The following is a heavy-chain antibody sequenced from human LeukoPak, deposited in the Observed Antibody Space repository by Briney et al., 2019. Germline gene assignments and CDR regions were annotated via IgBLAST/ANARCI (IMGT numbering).Heavy chain of an antibody. J-gene: IGHJ4*02. CDR1: GGSVSSGSYY. Sequence: ASETLSLTCTVSGGSVSSGSYYWSWIRQPPGKGLEWIGYTYYSGSTNYNPSLKSRVTISVDTSKNQFSLKLSSVTAADTAVYYCARVSEYVDTVSDYWGQGTLVTVSS. V-gene: IGHV4-61*01. CDR3: ARVSEYVDTVSDY. D-gene: IGHD5-18*01. CDR2: TYYSGST.